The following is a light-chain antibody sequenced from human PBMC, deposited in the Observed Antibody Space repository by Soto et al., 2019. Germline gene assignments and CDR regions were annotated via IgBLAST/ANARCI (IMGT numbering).Light chain of an antibody. J-gene: IGLJ3*02. V-gene: IGLV4-60*03. Sequence: QPVLTQSSSASASLGSSVKLTCTLSSGHSSYIIAWHQQQPGKAPRFLMKLEGSGSYNKGSGVPDRFSGSSSGADRYLTISNLQSEDEADYYCETWDGTSWVFGGGTKLTVL. CDR1: SGHSSYI. CDR3: ETWDGTSWV. CDR2: LEGSGSY.